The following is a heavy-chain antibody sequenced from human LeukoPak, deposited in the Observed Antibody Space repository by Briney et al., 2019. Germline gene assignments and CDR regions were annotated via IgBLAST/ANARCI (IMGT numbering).Heavy chain of an antibody. CDR2: INAGNGNT. Sequence: GASVKVSCKASGYTSTSYAMHWVRQAPGQRLEWMGWINAGNGNTKYSQKFQGRVTITRDTSASAAYMELSSLRSEDTAVYYCARDAAGSIAVAGAIDYWGQGTLVTVSS. V-gene: IGHV1-3*01. J-gene: IGHJ4*02. CDR1: GYTSTSYA. D-gene: IGHD6-19*01. CDR3: ARDAAGSIAVAGAIDY.